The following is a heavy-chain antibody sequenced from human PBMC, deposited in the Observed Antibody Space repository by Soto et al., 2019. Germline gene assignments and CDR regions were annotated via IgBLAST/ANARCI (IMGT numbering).Heavy chain of an antibody. CDR2: ISGSGGST. J-gene: IGHJ6*02. V-gene: IGHV3-23*01. Sequence: GGSLRLSCAASGFTFSSYAMSWVRQAPGKGLEWVSAISGSGGSTYYADSVKGRFTISRDNSKNTLYLQMNSLRAEDTAVYYCEKVGYSSSSFGMDVWGQGTTVTVSS. D-gene: IGHD6-13*01. CDR1: GFTFSSYA. CDR3: EKVGYSSSSFGMDV.